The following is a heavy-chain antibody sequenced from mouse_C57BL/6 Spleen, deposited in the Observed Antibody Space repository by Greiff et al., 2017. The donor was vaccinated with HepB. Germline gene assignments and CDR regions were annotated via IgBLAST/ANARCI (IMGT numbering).Heavy chain of an antibody. V-gene: IGHV5-9*01. D-gene: IGHD1-1*01. Sequence: DVKLVESGGGLVKPGGSLKLSCAASGFTFSSYTMSWVRQTPEKRLEWVATISGGGGNTYYPDSVKGRFTISRDNAKNTLYLQMSSLRSEDTALYYCARQNYYGSSYPHWYFDVWGTGTTVTVSS. CDR1: GFTFSSYT. CDR3: ARQNYYGSSYPHWYFDV. J-gene: IGHJ1*03. CDR2: ISGGGGNT.